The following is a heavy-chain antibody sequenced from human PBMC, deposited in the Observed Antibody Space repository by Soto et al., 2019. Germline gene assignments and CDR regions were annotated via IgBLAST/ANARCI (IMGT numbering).Heavy chain of an antibody. CDR3: AATFYGDYDALNY. Sequence: SVKVSCKASGFPFTSSDVQCVRQARGQRLEWIGWIVVGSGNTNYAQKFQERVTITREISTITAYXDISSLRSYDTSVYHCAATFYGDYDALNYWRQGTPVTVPS. CDR2: IVVGSGNT. J-gene: IGHJ4*02. CDR1: GFPFTSSD. D-gene: IGHD4-17*01. V-gene: IGHV1-58*01.